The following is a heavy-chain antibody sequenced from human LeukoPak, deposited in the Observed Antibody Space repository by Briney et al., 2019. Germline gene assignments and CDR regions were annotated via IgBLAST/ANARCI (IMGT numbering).Heavy chain of an antibody. CDR1: GFTFSTYS. CDR2: ISGSSTYI. Sequence: GGSLRLSCAASGFTFSTYSMNWVRQAPGKGLEWVSSISGSSTYIFYADSVKGRFTISRDNAKNSLYLQMNSLRVEDTAVYYCARVQGTERHYWGQGTL. V-gene: IGHV3-21*01. CDR3: ARVQGTERHY. D-gene: IGHD3/OR15-3a*01. J-gene: IGHJ4*02.